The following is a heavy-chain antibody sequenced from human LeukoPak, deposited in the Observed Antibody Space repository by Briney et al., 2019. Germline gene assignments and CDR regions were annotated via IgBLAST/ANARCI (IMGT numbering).Heavy chain of an antibody. D-gene: IGHD3-10*01. Sequence: KAGGSLRLSCTASGFTFSSYTMHWVRQAPGKGLEWVSSISQTSEYIDNADSVKGRFTISRDNAKNSLYLQMNSLRAEDTAVYYCARDLGLLWFGELSGFDYWGQGTLVTVSS. CDR3: ARDLGLLWFGELSGFDY. J-gene: IGHJ4*02. V-gene: IGHV3-21*04. CDR2: ISQTSEYI. CDR1: GFTFSSYT.